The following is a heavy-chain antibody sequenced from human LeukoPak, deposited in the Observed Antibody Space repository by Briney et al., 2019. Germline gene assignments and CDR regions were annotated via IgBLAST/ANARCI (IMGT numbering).Heavy chain of an antibody. V-gene: IGHV3-33*01. D-gene: IGHD6-19*01. CDR3: VRNLAVAGTCFDS. Sequence: GGSLRLSCTASGFTFSSYGMHWVRQAPGNGLEWVATIWYEERTKYYIDSVKGRFTISRDNAESSLYLQMNSLRVEDTAVYYCVRNLAVAGTCFDSWGQGTLVTVSS. J-gene: IGHJ4*02. CDR1: GFTFSSYG. CDR2: IWYEERTK.